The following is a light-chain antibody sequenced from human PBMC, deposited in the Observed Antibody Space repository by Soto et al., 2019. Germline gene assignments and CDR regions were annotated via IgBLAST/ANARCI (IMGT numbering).Light chain of an antibody. Sequence: VLKQSPGTLSLSTGERATLSCRASQSVSNNYLAWYQQKPGQAPRLLIYGASNRATGIPDRFSGSGSGTDFTLTISRLEPEDFAVYYCQQYGSSGTFGQGTKVDI. CDR3: QQYGSSGT. CDR2: GAS. CDR1: QSVSNNY. J-gene: IGKJ1*01. V-gene: IGKV3-20*01.